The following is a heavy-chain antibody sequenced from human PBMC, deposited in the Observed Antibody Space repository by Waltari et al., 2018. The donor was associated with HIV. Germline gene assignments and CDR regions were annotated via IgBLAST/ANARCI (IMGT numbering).Heavy chain of an antibody. V-gene: IGHV4-34*01. CDR1: GGSFSGYY. D-gene: IGHD4-17*01. CDR2: INHSGST. J-gene: IGHJ3*02. Sequence: QVQLQQWGAGLLKPSETLSLTCAVYGGSFSGYYWSWIRQPPGKGLEWIGEINHSGSTNYNPSLKSRVTISVDTSKNQFSLKLSSVTAADTAVYYCARGRSYGGNSGVLSLDIWGQGTMVTVSS. CDR3: ARGRSYGGNSGVLSLDI.